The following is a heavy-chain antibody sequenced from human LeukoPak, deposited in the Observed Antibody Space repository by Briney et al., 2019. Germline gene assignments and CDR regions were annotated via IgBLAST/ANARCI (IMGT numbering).Heavy chain of an antibody. CDR3: ARGPSDSSGYNWSPDAFDI. J-gene: IGHJ3*02. Sequence: ASVKVSCKASGYTFTSYDINWVRQATGQGLEWMGWMNPNSGNTGYAQKFQGRVTMTRNTSISTAYMELRSLRSDDTAVYYCARGPSDSSGYNWSPDAFDIWGQGTMVTVSS. CDR2: MNPNSGNT. V-gene: IGHV1-8*01. CDR1: GYTFTSYD. D-gene: IGHD3-22*01.